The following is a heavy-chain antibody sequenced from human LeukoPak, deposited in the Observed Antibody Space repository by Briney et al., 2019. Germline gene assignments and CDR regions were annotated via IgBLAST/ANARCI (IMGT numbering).Heavy chain of an antibody. J-gene: IGHJ3*02. V-gene: IGHV3-21*01. CDR1: GFTFSSYS. CDR3: AREGYEDAFDI. Sequence: GGSLGLSCAASGFTFSSYSMNWVRQAPGKGLEWVSSISSSSSYIYYADSVKGRFTISRDNAKNSLYLQMNSLRAEDTAVYYCAREGYEDAFDIWGQGTMVTVSS. D-gene: IGHD3-3*01. CDR2: ISSSSSYI.